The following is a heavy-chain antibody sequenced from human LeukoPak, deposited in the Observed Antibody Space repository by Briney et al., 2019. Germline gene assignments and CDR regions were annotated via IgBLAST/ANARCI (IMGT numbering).Heavy chain of an antibody. CDR3: QRKGFDY. CDR1: GFTFSSYT. Sequence: GGSLRLSCAASGFTFSSYTMNWVRQASGKGLEWISYISTDGDTMYYADSVKGRFTISRDNAKNSLYLQMNSLRAEDTAVYYCQRKGFDYWGQGTLVTVSS. CDR2: ISTDGDTM. V-gene: IGHV3-48*01. J-gene: IGHJ4*02.